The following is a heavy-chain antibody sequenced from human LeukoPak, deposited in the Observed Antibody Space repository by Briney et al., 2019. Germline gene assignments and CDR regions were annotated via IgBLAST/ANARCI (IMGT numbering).Heavy chain of an antibody. CDR2: IYYSGST. CDR1: GYSISSGYY. J-gene: IGHJ4*02. V-gene: IGHV4-38-2*02. D-gene: IGHD5-12*01. Sequence: SETLSLTCTVSGYSISSGYYWGWIRQPPGKGLEWIGSIYYSGSTYYNPSLKSRVTISVDTSKNQFSLKLSSVTAADTAVYYCARDGGYGYWGQGTLVTVSS. CDR3: ARDGGYGY.